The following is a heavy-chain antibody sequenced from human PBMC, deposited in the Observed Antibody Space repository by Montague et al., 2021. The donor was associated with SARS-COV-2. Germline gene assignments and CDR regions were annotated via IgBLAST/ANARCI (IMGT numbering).Heavy chain of an antibody. CDR3: ARESGSPTYYYYYGMDV. CDR1: GGSISSGSYY. Sequence: SQTLSLTCTVSGGSISSGSYYWSWIRQPAGKGLEWIGRIYTSGSTNYNPSLKSRVTISVDTSKNQFSLKLSSVTAADTAVYYCARESGSPTYYYYYGMDVWGQGTTVTVSS. V-gene: IGHV4-61*02. D-gene: IGHD1-26*01. J-gene: IGHJ6*02. CDR2: IYTSGST.